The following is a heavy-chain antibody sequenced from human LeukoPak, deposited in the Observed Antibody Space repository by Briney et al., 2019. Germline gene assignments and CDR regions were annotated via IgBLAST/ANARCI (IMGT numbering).Heavy chain of an antibody. Sequence: PGASLRLSCAASGFTFSSYAMGWVRQAPGKGLEWVSAISGSGGGTYYADSVKGRFTISRDNSKNTLYLQMNSLRAEDTAVYYCAKGGYCSSTSCPPDYWGQGTLVTVSS. CDR1: GFTFSSYA. V-gene: IGHV3-23*01. CDR2: ISGSGGGT. D-gene: IGHD2-2*01. J-gene: IGHJ4*02. CDR3: AKGGYCSSTSCPPDY.